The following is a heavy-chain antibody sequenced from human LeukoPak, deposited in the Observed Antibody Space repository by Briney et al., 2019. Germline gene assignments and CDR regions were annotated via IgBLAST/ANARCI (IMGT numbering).Heavy chain of an antibody. CDR3: ARLAGYSSGWYYFDY. J-gene: IGHJ4*02. V-gene: IGHV3-23*01. Sequence: PGGSLRLACAASGFTFSSYAMSWVRQAPGKGLEWVSAISGSGGSTYYADSVKGRFTISGDNSKNTLYLQMNSLRAEDTAVYYCARLAGYSSGWYYFDYWGQGTLVTVS. CDR2: ISGSGGST. D-gene: IGHD6-19*01. CDR1: GFTFSSYA.